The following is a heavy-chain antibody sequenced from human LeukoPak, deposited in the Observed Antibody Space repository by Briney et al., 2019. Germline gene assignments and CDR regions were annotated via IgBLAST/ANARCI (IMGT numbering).Heavy chain of an antibody. CDR1: GFTFSSYA. J-gene: IGHJ4*02. D-gene: IGHD2/OR15-2a*01. V-gene: IGHV3-30-3*01. CDR3: AKDLSPGHY. CDR2: ISYDGSNK. Sequence: GGSLRLSCAASGFTFSSYAMHWVRQAPGKGLEWVAVISYDGSNKYYADSVKGRFTISRDNSKNTLYLQMNSLRAGDTAVYFCAKDLSPGHYWGQGILVTVSS.